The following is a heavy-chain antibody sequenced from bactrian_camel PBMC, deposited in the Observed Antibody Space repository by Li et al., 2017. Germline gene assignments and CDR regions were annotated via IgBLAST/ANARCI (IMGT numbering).Heavy chain of an antibody. CDR1: GYTYRMFC. CDR3: ATSSRSDCSWKLVPSAYDN. J-gene: IGHJ4*01. V-gene: IGHV3S26*01. CDR2: IDSGSDRFT. Sequence: HVQLVESGGGSVHPGGSLRLSCEHSGYTYRMFCMAWFRQVPGKEREGVACIDSGSDRFTMYADSVKGRFTISKDSAKNTLYLHMNSLNTEDTAMYYCATSSRSDCSWKLVPSAYDNWGQGTQVTVS. D-gene: IGHD2*01.